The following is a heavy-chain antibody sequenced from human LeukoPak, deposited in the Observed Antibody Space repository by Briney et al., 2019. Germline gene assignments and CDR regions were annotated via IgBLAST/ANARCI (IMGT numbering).Heavy chain of an antibody. Sequence: PGGSLRLSCAASGFTFSSYSMNWVRQAPGKGLEWVSYISSSSSTIYYADSVKGRFTISRDNSKNTLYLQMNSLRAEDTAVYYCAKVSVDGDYRQFLYGMDVWGQGTTVTVSS. CDR3: AKVSVDGDYRQFLYGMDV. CDR2: ISSSSSTI. J-gene: IGHJ6*02. V-gene: IGHV3-48*01. D-gene: IGHD4-17*01. CDR1: GFTFSSYS.